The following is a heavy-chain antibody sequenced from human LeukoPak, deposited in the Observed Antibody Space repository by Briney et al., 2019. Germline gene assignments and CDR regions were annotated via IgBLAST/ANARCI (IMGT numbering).Heavy chain of an antibody. CDR2: ISGGGGGT. J-gene: IGHJ6*03. CDR3: ANSRPGARTFYYFYMAV. CDR1: GFTFSNFA. V-gene: IGHV3-23*01. D-gene: IGHD1-7*01. Sequence: GGSLRLSCATSGFTFSNFAMSWVRQAPGKGLEWVSAISGGGGGTYYADSMKGRFTISRDNSNNTLFLEMNNLRAEDTAVYYCANSRPGARTFYYFYMAVWGKGTTVIVSS.